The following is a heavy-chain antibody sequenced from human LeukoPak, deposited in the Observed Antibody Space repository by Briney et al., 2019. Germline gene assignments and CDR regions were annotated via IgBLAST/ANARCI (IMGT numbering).Heavy chain of an antibody. CDR1: GFTFSTHG. Sequence: GGSLRLSCAASGFTFSTHGMHWVRQAPGKGLEWVAVIWYDGSNKYYADSVKGRFTISRDNSKNTLYLQMNSLRAKDTAVYYCAKDPGDYWGQGTLVTVSS. CDR2: IWYDGSNK. V-gene: IGHV3-30*02. CDR3: AKDPGDY. J-gene: IGHJ4*02.